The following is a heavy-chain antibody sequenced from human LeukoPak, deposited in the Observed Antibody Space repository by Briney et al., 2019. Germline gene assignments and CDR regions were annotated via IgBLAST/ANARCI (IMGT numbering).Heavy chain of an antibody. V-gene: IGHV3-74*01. CDR1: GFTFSDYW. CDR3: ARDEFGEWELLERSDAFDI. J-gene: IGHJ3*02. D-gene: IGHD1-26*01. Sequence: GGSLRLSCAASGFTFSDYWMHWVRQVPGKGLVWVSRIHTDGSVTNYADSVKGRFTISRDNSKNTLYLQMNSLRAEDTAVYYCARDEFGEWELLERSDAFDIWGQGTMVTVSS. CDR2: IHTDGSVT.